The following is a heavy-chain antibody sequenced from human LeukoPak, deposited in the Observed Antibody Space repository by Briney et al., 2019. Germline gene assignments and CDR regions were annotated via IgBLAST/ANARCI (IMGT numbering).Heavy chain of an antibody. CDR3: SRENGAFSPFGY. J-gene: IGHJ4*02. D-gene: IGHD2-8*01. V-gene: IGHV4-39*07. CDR2: IYYSGST. Sequence: SETLSLTCIVSGGSISSGTYYWGWIRQPPGKGLEWIGSIYYSGSTYYNPSLKSRVTVSLDKSKNHLSLNLTSVTAADTAVYYCSRENGAFSPFGYWGQGTLVTVPS. CDR1: GGSISSGTYY.